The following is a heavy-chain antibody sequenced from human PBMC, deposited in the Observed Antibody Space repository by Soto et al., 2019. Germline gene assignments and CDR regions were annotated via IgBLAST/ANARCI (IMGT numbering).Heavy chain of an antibody. V-gene: IGHV3-74*01. Sequence: PGGSLILSCAASGFNFSSYWMHWVRQVPGKGLVWVSRINSDGGSTTYADSVKGRFTISRDNAKSTLYLQLNSLRAEDTAVYYCASSLLTPFDYWGQGTLVTVSS. J-gene: IGHJ4*02. D-gene: IGHD7-27*01. CDR2: INSDGGST. CDR1: GFNFSSYW. CDR3: ASSLLTPFDY.